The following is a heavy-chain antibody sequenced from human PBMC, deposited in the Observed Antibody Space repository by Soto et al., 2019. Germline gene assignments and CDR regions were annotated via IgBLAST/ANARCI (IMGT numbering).Heavy chain of an antibody. J-gene: IGHJ1*01. CDR2: ISYDGSNK. V-gene: IGHV3-30*03. CDR3: AISRVVAATNLLQH. D-gene: IGHD2-15*01. CDR1: GFTFSSYG. Sequence: QVQLVESGGGVVQPGRSLRLSCAASGFTFSSYGMHWVRQAPGKGLEWVAVISYDGSNKYYADSVKGRFTISRDNSKNALYLQMKSLRSEDTAVYYCAISRVVAATNLLQHWGQGTLVTVSS.